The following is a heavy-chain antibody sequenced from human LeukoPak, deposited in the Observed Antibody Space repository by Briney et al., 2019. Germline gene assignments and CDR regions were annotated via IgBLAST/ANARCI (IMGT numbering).Heavy chain of an antibody. V-gene: IGHV3-7*03. Sequence: PGGSLRLSCAASGFTFSNYWMTWVRQAPGKGLEWVANIKQDGRERYYVDSVKGRFTISRDNAKNSLYLQMSSLRAEDTAIYYCARKGELERRRSWDYWGQGTPVTVSS. J-gene: IGHJ4*02. CDR1: GFTFSNYW. D-gene: IGHD1-1*01. CDR3: ARKGELERRRSWDY. CDR2: IKQDGRER.